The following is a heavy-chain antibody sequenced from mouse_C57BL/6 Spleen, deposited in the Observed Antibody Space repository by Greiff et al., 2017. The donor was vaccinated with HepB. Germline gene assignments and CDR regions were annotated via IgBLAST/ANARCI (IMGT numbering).Heavy chain of an antibody. V-gene: IGHV14-3*01. J-gene: IGHJ3*01. CDR3: ALWFAY. CDR2: IDPANGNT. CDR1: GFNIKNPY. Sequence: EVQLQQSVAELVRPGASVKLSCTASGFNIKNPYMHWVKQRPEQGLEWIGRIDPANGNTKYAPKFQGKATITADTSSNTAYLQLSSLTSEDTAIYYCALWFAYWGQRTLVTVSA.